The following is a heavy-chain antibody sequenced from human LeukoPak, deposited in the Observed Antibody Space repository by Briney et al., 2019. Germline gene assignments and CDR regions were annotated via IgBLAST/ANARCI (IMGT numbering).Heavy chain of an antibody. CDR2: IKQDGGEK. Sequence: TGGSLRLSCAASGFTFSSYWMSWVRQVPGKGLEWVAIIKQDGGEKYYADSVKGRFTISRDNAKNSLYLQMNSLRAEDTAVYYCARAYCSGGSCYSYYFDYWGQGTLVTVSS. V-gene: IGHV3-7*01. CDR1: GFTFSSYW. D-gene: IGHD2-15*01. J-gene: IGHJ4*02. CDR3: ARAYCSGGSCYSYYFDY.